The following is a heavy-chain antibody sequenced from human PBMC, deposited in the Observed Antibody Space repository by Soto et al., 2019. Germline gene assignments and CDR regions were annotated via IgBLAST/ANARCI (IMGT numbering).Heavy chain of an antibody. CDR3: AQNDYGDYGWFDP. CDR1: GGTFSNYT. CDR2: IIPILGIA. V-gene: IGHV1-69*02. J-gene: IGHJ5*02. Sequence: QVQLVQSGAEVKKPGSSVKVSCKASGGTFSNYTISWVRQAPGQGLEWMGRIIPILGIANYAQKFQGRVTITADKSTSTAYMELSSLRSEDTAVYYCAQNDYGDYGWFDPWGQGTLVTVSS. D-gene: IGHD4-17*01.